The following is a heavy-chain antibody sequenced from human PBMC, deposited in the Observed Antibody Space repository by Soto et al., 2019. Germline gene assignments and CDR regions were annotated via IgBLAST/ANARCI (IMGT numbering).Heavy chain of an antibody. CDR3: ARVAGSGSYSQRYYYYGLDV. J-gene: IGHJ6*02. CDR2: IYPGDSDT. V-gene: IGHV5-51*01. CDR1: GYGFTSFW. D-gene: IGHD3-10*01. Sequence: GESLKISCKGSGYGFTSFWIDWVRQMPGKGLEWMGIIYPGDSDTRYSPSFQGQVTISVDKSISTAYLQWSSLKASDTAMYYCARVAGSGSYSQRYYYYGLDVWGQGTTVTGSS.